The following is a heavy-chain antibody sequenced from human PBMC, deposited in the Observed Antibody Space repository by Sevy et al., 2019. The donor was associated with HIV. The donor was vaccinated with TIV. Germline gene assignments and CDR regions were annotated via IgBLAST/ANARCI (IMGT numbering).Heavy chain of an antibody. D-gene: IGHD3-16*01. CDR1: GFTFSSYG. CDR3: ARDPQEVGGAPDY. J-gene: IGHJ4*02. V-gene: IGHV3-33*01. CDR2: IWYDGSNK. Sequence: GGSLRLSCAASGFTFSSYGMHWVRQAPGKGLEWVAVIWYDGSNKYYADSVKGRFTISRDNSKNTLYLQMNSLRAEDTAVYCCARDPQEVGGAPDYWGQGTLVTVSS.